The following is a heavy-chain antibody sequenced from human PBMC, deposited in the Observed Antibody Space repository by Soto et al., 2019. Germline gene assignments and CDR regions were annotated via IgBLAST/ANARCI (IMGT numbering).Heavy chain of an antibody. D-gene: IGHD5-12*01. CDR2: ISSSGSTI. V-gene: IGHV3-11*01. J-gene: IGHJ6*03. CDR3: ARDPNIVAKDSWYMDV. CDR1: GFTFSDYY. Sequence: GGSLRLSCAASGFTFSDYYMSWIRQAPGKGLEWVSYISSSGSTIYYADSVKGRFTISRDNAKNSLYLQMNSLRAEDTAVYYCARDPNIVAKDSWYMDVWGKGTTVTVSS.